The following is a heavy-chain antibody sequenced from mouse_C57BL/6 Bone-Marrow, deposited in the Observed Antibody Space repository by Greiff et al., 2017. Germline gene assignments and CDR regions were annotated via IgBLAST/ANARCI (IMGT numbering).Heavy chain of an antibody. CDR3: AAGRGEAMDD. CDR1: GYTFTDYT. V-gene: IGHV1-78*01. J-gene: IGHJ4*01. CDR2: IHPRDGST. Sequence: VQLQESDAELVQPGASVNISCKVSGYTFTDYTIHWMKQRPEPGLEWICFIHPRDGSTKYNEKFKGKATLTADKSSSTDYMQLNSLTSEDSAVYFCAAGRGEAMDDWGKGTSVTVSS.